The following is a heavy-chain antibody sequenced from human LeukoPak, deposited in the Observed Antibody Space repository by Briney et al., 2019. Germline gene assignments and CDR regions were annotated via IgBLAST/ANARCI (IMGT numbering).Heavy chain of an antibody. V-gene: IGHV4-39*01. D-gene: IGHD3-10*01. CDR1: GGSLSSSNYY. Sequence: SETLSLTCTVPGGSLSSSNYYWGWIRQPPGKGLEWIGSIYYSGSTFYNPSLKSRVTISVDTSKNQFSLKMSSVTAADTAVYYCARHWTGLLWFGYWGQGTLVTVSS. CDR2: IYYSGST. J-gene: IGHJ4*02. CDR3: ARHWTGLLWFGY.